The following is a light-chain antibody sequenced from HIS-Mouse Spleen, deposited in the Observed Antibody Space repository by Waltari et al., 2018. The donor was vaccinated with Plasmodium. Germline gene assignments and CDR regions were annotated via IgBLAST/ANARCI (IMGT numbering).Light chain of an antibody. Sequence: DIQMTQSPSTLSASVGDRVTITCRASQSISSWLAWYQQKPGKAPKLLSYKASSLESGVPSRFSGSGSGTEFILTISSLQPDDFATYYCQQYNSYWTFGQGTKVEIK. CDR2: KAS. J-gene: IGKJ1*01. CDR3: QQYNSYWT. CDR1: QSISSW. V-gene: IGKV1-5*03.